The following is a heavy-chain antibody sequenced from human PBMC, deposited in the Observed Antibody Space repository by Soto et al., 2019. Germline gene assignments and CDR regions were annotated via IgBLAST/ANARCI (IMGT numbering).Heavy chain of an antibody. CDR3: ARPMGQLEHSYYGTDV. J-gene: IGHJ6*02. CDR1: GYSFTSYW. Sequence: GESVKISCKGSGYSFTSYWISWVRQMPGKGLEWMGRIDPSDSYTNYSPSFQGHVTISADKSISTAYLQWSSLKASDTAMYYCARPMGQLEHSYYGTDVCGQVTTVTVSS. D-gene: IGHD6-6*01. V-gene: IGHV5-10-1*01. CDR2: IDPSDSYT.